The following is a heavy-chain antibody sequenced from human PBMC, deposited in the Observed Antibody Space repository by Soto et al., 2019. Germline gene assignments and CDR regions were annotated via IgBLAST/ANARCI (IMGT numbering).Heavy chain of an antibody. V-gene: IGHV6-1*01. CDR2: TYYRSKWYY. CDR3: ARAQVPVAGIPYYYNGMAV. D-gene: IGHD6-19*01. J-gene: IGHJ6*02. Sequence: LQTLSLTCAISGDSVSSNSVAWNWIRQSPSRGLEWLGRTYYRSKWYYDYALSVKSRITINPDTSKNQFSLQLNSVTPEDTAVYYCARAQVPVAGIPYYYNGMAVWGQGTTVTVSS. CDR1: GDSVSSNSVA.